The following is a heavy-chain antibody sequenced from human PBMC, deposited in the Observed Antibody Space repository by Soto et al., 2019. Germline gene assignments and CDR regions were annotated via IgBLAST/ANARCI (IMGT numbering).Heavy chain of an antibody. Sequence: PSETLSLTCAVYGGSFSGYYWSWIRQPPGKGLEWLGEINHSGITDYNPSLKSRITISIDTSKKQFSLKLNSVTAADTAVYYCAIGPRMWLAGGGYWGQGTQVTVYS. V-gene: IGHV4-34*01. CDR3: AIGPRMWLAGGGY. CDR1: GGSFSGYY. D-gene: IGHD6-19*01. J-gene: IGHJ4*02. CDR2: INHSGIT.